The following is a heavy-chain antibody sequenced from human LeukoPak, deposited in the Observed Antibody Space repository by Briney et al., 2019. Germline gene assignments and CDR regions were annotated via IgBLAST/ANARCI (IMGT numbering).Heavy chain of an antibody. J-gene: IGHJ5*02. D-gene: IGHD3-22*01. CDR2: IFYTGNT. CDR3: ARQSSGYYYGWFDP. CDR1: GGSMRRSNDY. V-gene: IGHV4-39*01. Sequence: SETLSLTCSVSGGSMRRSNDYWAWIRQPPGKGLEWIATIFYTGNTHYNPSLKSRVTMSVDTVKNQFSLNLNSVTAADTAVYYCARQSSGYYYGWFDPWGQGTLVTVSS.